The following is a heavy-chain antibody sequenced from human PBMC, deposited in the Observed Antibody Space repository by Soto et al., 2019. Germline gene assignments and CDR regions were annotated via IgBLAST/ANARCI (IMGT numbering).Heavy chain of an antibody. Sequence: EASVKVSCKASGYTFTSYYMHWVRQAPGQGLEWMGIINPSGGSTSYAQKFQGRVTMTRDTSTSTVYMELSSLRSEDTAVYYCAREDIVVVVAATTYFDYWGQGTLVTVSS. J-gene: IGHJ4*02. V-gene: IGHV1-46*01. CDR2: INPSGGST. CDR3: AREDIVVVVAATTYFDY. D-gene: IGHD2-15*01. CDR1: GYTFTSYY.